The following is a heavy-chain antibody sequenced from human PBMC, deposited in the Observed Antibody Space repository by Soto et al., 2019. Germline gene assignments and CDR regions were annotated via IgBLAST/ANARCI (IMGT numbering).Heavy chain of an antibody. J-gene: IGHJ4*02. CDR1: GFSLTTQGVH. V-gene: IGHV2-5*02. D-gene: IGHD4-17*01. CDR3: VYRDFGDYFFQF. Sequence: QLTLKESGPTLVKPTQTLTLTCTFSGFSLTTQGVHVGWIRQPPGKALALLALIYWDDKEVYSPSLKNRLTITKDTSKSHVVLTLATVDPVDTATYYCVYRDFGDYFFQFWGQGILVNVSS. CDR2: IYWDDKE.